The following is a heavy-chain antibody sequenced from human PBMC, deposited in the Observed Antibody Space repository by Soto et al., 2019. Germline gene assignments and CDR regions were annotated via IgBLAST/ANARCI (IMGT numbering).Heavy chain of an antibody. J-gene: IGHJ2*01. V-gene: IGHV3-11*01. Sequence: GGSLRLSCAASGFTFSDYYMSWIRQAPGKGLEWVSYISSSGSTIYYADSVKGRFTISRDNAKNSLYLQMNSLRAEDTAVYYCARAAYDFWSGYYPNWYLDLWGRGTLVTVSS. CDR2: ISSSGSTI. CDR1: GFTFSDYY. CDR3: ARAAYDFWSGYYPNWYLDL. D-gene: IGHD3-3*01.